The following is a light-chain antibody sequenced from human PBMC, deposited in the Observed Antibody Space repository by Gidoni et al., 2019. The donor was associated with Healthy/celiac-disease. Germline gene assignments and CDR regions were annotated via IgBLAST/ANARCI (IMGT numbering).Light chain of an antibody. CDR2: RNN. V-gene: IGLV10-54*04. J-gene: IGLJ2*01. CDR3: SAWDSSLSGVV. CDR1: SNNVGYQG. Sequence: QAGLTQPPSVSKGLRQTATLTCTGNSNNVGYQGAAWLQQHQGHPPKLLSYRNNNRPSGISERFSASRSGNTASLTITGLQPEDEADYYCSAWDSSLSGVVFGGGTKLTVL.